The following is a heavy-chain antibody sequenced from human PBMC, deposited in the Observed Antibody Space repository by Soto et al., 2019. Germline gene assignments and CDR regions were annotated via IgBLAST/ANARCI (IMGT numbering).Heavy chain of an antibody. Sequence: QVQLVQSGAEVKKPGASVKVSCKASGYTFTSYYMHWVRQAPGQGLELMGIINPSGGSTSYAQKFQGRVTMTRDTSTSTVYMELSSRRSEDTAVYYCARVMSGSCWHDGGMDVWGQGTTVTVSS. D-gene: IGHD6-19*01. J-gene: IGHJ6*02. CDR3: ARVMSGSCWHDGGMDV. CDR2: INPSGGST. V-gene: IGHV1-46*01. CDR1: GYTFTSYY.